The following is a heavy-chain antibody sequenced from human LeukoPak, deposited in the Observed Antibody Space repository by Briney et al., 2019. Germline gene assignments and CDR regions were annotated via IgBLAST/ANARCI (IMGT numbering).Heavy chain of an antibody. CDR2: IKQDGSEK. Sequence: GGSLRLSCAASGFTFSSYWMSWVRQAPGKGLEWVANIKQDGSEKYYVDSVKGRFTISRDNAKNSLFLQMNSLRVEDTAVYYCASHWGSSSWACEYWGQGTLVTVSS. CDR1: GFTFSSYW. J-gene: IGHJ4*02. CDR3: ASHWGSSSWACEY. D-gene: IGHD6-13*01. V-gene: IGHV3-7*01.